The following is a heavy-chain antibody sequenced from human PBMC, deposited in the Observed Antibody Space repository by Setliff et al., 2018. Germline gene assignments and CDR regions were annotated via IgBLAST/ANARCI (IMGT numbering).Heavy chain of an antibody. CDR3: AREQFVGDY. V-gene: IGHV3-23*01. D-gene: IGHD3-10*01. CDR1: GGSFSGYY. J-gene: IGHJ4*02. Sequence: ETLSLTCAVYGGSFSGYYWNWIRQAPGKGLEWVSVISGSGTTTYYADSVKGRFTISRDNSKNTVYLQMNSLRAEDTAIYYCAREQFVGDYWGQGTLVTVSS. CDR2: ISGSGTTT.